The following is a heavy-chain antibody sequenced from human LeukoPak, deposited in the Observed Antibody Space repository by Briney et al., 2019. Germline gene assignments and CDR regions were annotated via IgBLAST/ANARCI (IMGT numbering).Heavy chain of an antibody. V-gene: IGHV4-59*01. D-gene: IGHD4-17*01. Sequence: SETLSLTCTVSGGSISSYYWSWIRQPPGKGLEWIGYIYYSGSTNYNPSLKSRVTISVDTSKNQFSLKLSSVTAADTAVYYCARSLMTTGPHWFDPWGQGTLVTVSS. CDR2: IYYSGST. CDR1: GGSISSYY. CDR3: ARSLMTTGPHWFDP. J-gene: IGHJ5*02.